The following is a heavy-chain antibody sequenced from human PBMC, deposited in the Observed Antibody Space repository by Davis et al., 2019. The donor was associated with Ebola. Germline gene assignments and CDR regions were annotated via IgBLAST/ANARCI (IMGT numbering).Heavy chain of an antibody. Sequence: SETLSLTCTVPGGSISSYYWSWIRQPPGKGLEWIGYIYYSGSTNYNPSLKSRVTISVDTSKNQFSLKLSSVTAADTAVYYCARRSDYYGMDVWGQGTTVTVSS. J-gene: IGHJ6*02. CDR3: ARRSDYYGMDV. V-gene: IGHV4-59*01. CDR1: GGSISSYY. CDR2: IYYSGST.